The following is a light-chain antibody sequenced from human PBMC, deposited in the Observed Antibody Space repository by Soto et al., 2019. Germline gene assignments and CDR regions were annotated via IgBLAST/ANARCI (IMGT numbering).Light chain of an antibody. V-gene: IGKV3D-15*01. J-gene: IGKJ1*01. CDR3: QQYNNWSPWT. Sequence: EIVMTQSPATLSVSPGERATLSCRTSQSVGSYLAWYQQKPGQAPRLLIYDASTRATDIPARFSGSGSGTEVTLVIISLQSEDFAVDYCQQYNNWSPWTFGQGTKVDIK. CDR1: QSVGSY. CDR2: DAS.